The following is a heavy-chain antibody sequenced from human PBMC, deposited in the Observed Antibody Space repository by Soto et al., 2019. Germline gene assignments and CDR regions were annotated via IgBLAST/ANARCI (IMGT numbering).Heavy chain of an antibody. CDR1: GYNFGGYW. Sequence: GESLKISCKGSGYNFGGYWIGWVRQMPGKGLEWMGIIFPGDSDTRYSPSFQGQVTISADKSISTVHLQWRSLKASDTAIYFCARGGFIGTLPDYCGQGSRVTVSS. CDR2: IFPGDSDT. J-gene: IGHJ4*02. CDR3: ARGGFIGTLPDY. V-gene: IGHV5-51*01. D-gene: IGHD1-7*01.